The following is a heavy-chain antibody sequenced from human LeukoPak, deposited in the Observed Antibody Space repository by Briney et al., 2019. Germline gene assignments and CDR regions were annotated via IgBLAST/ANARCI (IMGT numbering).Heavy chain of an antibody. D-gene: IGHD6-6*01. V-gene: IGHV3-23*01. CDR3: ALYSSSSD. CDR1: GFTFSSYG. CDR2: ISGSGGST. J-gene: IGHJ4*02. Sequence: GGSLRLSCAASGFTFSSYGMSWVRQAQGKGLEWVSAISGSGGSTYYADSVKGRFTISRDSSKNTLYLQMNSLRAEDTAVYYCALYSSSSDWGQGTLVTVSS.